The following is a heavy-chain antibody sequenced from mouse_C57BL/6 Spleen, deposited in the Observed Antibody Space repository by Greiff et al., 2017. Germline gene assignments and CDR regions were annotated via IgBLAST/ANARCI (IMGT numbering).Heavy chain of an antibody. CDR2: IYPGDGAT. Sequence: QVQLQQSGPELVKPGASVKISCKASGYAFSSSWMNWVKQRPGKGLEWIGRIYPGDGATNYNGKFKGKATLTAAKSSSTAYMQLSSLPSEDCAFYFCTRGAYWGQGTMVTVSA. CDR3: TRGAY. J-gene: IGHJ3*01. V-gene: IGHV1-82*01. CDR1: GYAFSSSW.